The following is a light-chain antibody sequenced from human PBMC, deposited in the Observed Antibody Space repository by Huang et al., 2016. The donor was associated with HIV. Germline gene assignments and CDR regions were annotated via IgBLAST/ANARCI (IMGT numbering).Light chain of an antibody. V-gene: IGKV3-15*01. CDR3: QQYNNWPSIT. CDR1: QSLNSN. Sequence: EIVMTQSPATLSVSPGERATLSCRASQSLNSNLAWYQQKPGQAPRLLIYGASTRATVISAMFSGSGSGTDFTLTISSLQSEDFAVYYCQQYNNWPSITFGQGTRLEIK. CDR2: GAS. J-gene: IGKJ5*01.